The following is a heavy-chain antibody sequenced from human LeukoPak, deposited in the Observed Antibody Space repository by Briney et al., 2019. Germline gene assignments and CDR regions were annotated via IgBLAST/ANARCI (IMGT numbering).Heavy chain of an antibody. CDR1: GGSISSSSYY. CDR2: IYYSGST. CDR3: ASVSSSLGLDWFDP. J-gene: IGHJ5*02. D-gene: IGHD6-13*01. Sequence: SETLSLTCTVSGGSISSSSYYWGWIRQPPGKGLEWIGSIYYSGSTYYNPSLKSRVTISVDTSKNQFSLKLSSVTAADTAVYYCASVSSSLGLDWFDPWGQGTLVTVSS. V-gene: IGHV4-39*07.